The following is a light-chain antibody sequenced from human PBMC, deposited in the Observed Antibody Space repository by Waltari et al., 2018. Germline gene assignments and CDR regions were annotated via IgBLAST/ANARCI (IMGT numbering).Light chain of an antibody. J-gene: IGKJ1*01. CDR3: QHDVRLPAT. CDR1: QSVSRT. Sequence: EIVLTQSPGTLSLSPGERATLSCRASQSVSRTLAGYQQKPGQAPKRLIYGASIRATGIPYRFTGSGSETDVSLTISSLEPEDFAIYSCQHDVRLPATFGQGTKVEIK. CDR2: GAS. V-gene: IGKV3-20*01.